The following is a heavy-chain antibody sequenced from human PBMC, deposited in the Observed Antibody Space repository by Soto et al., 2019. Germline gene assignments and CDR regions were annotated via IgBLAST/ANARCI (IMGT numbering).Heavy chain of an antibody. CDR3: TRALLGRDCSGGSCREYPDY. Sequence: GGSLRLSCTASGFTFGDYAMSWFRQAPGKGLEWVGFIRSKAYGGTTEYAASVKGRFTISRDDSKSIAYLQMNSLKTEDTAVYYCTRALLGRDCSGGSCREYPDYWGQGTLVTVSS. CDR2: IRSKAYGGTT. D-gene: IGHD2-15*01. J-gene: IGHJ4*02. V-gene: IGHV3-49*03. CDR1: GFTFGDYA.